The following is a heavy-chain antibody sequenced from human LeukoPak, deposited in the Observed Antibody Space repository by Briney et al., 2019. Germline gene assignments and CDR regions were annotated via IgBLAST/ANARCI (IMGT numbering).Heavy chain of an antibody. J-gene: IGHJ4*02. Sequence: PGGSLRLSCAASGFTFSSYSMNWVRQAPGKGLEWVSSISSSSSYIYYADSVKGRFTISRDNAKNSLHLQMNSLRAEDTAVYYCARDKYSSSSLDYWGQGTLVTVSS. CDR2: ISSSSSYI. D-gene: IGHD6-13*01. V-gene: IGHV3-21*01. CDR1: GFTFSSYS. CDR3: ARDKYSSSSLDY.